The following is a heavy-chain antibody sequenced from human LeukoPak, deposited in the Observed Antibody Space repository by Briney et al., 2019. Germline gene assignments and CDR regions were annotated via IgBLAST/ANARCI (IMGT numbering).Heavy chain of an antibody. J-gene: IGHJ6*02. D-gene: IGHD3-22*01. CDR1: GFTFSSYA. V-gene: IGHV3-23*01. Sequence: PGGSLRLSCAASGFTFSSYAMSWVRQAPGKGLEWVSAISGSGGSTYYADSVKGRFTISRDNSKNTLYLQMNSLRAEDTVVYYCARDREDYYDSSGYYYYYGMDVWGQGTTVTVSS. CDR2: ISGSGGST. CDR3: ARDREDYYDSSGYYYYYGMDV.